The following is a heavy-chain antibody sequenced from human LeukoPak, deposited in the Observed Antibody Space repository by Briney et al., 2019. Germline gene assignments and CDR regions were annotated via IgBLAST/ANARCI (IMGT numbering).Heavy chain of an antibody. D-gene: IGHD6-13*01. CDR2: IYSGGST. Sequence: GGSLRLSCAASGFTVSSNYKSWVRQAPGKGLEWVSVIYSGGSTYYADSVKGRFTISRDNSKNTLYLQMNSLRAEDTAVYYCAREGAAAGTEAGYYYYMDVWGKGTTVTVSS. V-gene: IGHV3-53*01. CDR1: GFTVSSNY. CDR3: AREGAAAGTEAGYYYYMDV. J-gene: IGHJ6*03.